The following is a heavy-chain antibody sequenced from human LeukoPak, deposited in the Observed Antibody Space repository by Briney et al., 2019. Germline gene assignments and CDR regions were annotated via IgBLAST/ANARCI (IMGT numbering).Heavy chain of an antibody. CDR2: LYYSGST. J-gene: IGHJ4*02. CDR1: GGSINSTTSY. D-gene: IGHD4-17*01. CDR3: ARSDGDYEVLHY. V-gene: IGHV4-39*07. Sequence: SETLSLTCIVSGGSINSTTSYWSWIRQPPGKGLEWIGTLYYSGSTGYNPSLKSRVTTSLDTSKNQFSLKLSSVTAADTAVYYCARSDGDYEVLHYWGQGTLVTVSS.